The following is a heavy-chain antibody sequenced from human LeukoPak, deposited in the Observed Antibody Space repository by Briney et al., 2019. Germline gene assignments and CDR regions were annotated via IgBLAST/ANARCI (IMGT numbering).Heavy chain of an antibody. J-gene: IGHJ6*03. CDR1: GFTFSTYW. D-gene: IGHD1-26*01. CDR2: ITSSGTYI. V-gene: IGHV3-21*01. Sequence: GGSLRLSCAASGFTFSTYWMTWVRQAPGRALEWVSSITSSGTYIFYADSVKGRFTISRDNAKNSLYLQMNSLGPEDTAVYYCARDPYSGNYGNYYYYYMDVWGKGTTVTISS. CDR3: ARDPYSGNYGNYYYYYMDV.